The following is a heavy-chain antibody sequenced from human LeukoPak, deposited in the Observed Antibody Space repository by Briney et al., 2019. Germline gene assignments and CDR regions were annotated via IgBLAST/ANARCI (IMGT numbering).Heavy chain of an antibody. CDR3: AKDGSPDNDSRGSQFDL. CDR1: GFTFRPYA. Sequence: GESLRLSCAASGFTFRPYAMSWVRQAPGKGLEWVSTLSGSGAITYYADSVKGRFTISRDNSKNTLELQMNSLKADDTAIYYCAKDGSPDNDSRGSQFDLWAQGTVV. D-gene: IGHD3-22*01. V-gene: IGHV3-23*01. CDR2: LSGSGAIT. J-gene: IGHJ4*02.